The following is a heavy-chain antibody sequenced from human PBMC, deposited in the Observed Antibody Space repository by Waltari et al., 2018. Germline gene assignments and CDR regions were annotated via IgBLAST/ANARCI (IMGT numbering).Heavy chain of an antibody. D-gene: IGHD2-2*01. Sequence: QVQLVQSGAEVKKPGASVKVSCKASGYTFTGYYMHWVRQAPGQGLEWMGRSNPNSGNTGYAQKFQGRVTMTRNTSISTAYMELSSLRSEDTAVYYCARETGPVGEFDYWGQGTLVTVSS. CDR1: GYTFTGYY. CDR3: ARETGPVGEFDY. CDR2: SNPNSGNT. V-gene: IGHV1-8*02. J-gene: IGHJ4*02.